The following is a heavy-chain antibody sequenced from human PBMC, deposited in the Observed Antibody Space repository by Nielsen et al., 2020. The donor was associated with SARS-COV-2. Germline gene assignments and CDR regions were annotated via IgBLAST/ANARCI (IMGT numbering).Heavy chain of an antibody. CDR1: GGSFGGYY. Sequence: SQTLSLTCAVYGGSFGGYYWSWIRQPPGKGLEWIGEVNYRGGTNYNPSLKSRVTISVDTSKNQFSLKLSSVTAADTAVYYCASRPYYYGSALLDVWGKGTTVTVSS. V-gene: IGHV4-34*01. CDR3: ASRPYYYGSALLDV. J-gene: IGHJ6*04. CDR2: VNYRGGT. D-gene: IGHD3-10*01.